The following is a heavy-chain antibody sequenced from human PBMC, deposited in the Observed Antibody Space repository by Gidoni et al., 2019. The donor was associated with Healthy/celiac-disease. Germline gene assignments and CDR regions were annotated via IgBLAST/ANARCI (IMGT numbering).Heavy chain of an antibody. J-gene: IGHJ6*03. D-gene: IGHD6-13*01. V-gene: IGHV1-69*04. CDR2: IIPILGIA. CDR3: CSSWYDGESWYYYYMDV. CDR1: GGTFSSYA. Sequence: QVQLVQSGAEVKKPGSSVTVSCKASGGTFSSYAISWVRQAPGQGLAWMGRIIPILGIANYAQKFQGRVTITADKSTSTAYMELSSLRSEDTAVYYCCSSWYDGESWYYYYMDVWGKGTTVTVSS.